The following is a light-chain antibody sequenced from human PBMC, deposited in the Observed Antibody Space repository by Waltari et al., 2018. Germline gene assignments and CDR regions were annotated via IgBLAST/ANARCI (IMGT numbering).Light chain of an antibody. CDR2: AAS. J-gene: IGKJ2*01. V-gene: IGKV1-39*01. CDR1: QSIVTY. Sequence: DIQMTHSLYSLSASVGDRVPITHRARQSIVTYLNSYQQTPGKPPHLLIYAASSLQTGVTARFSCSGSWTDFTLTNSTLQPEDVVTYYCQQSHSPPRAVGHGTKPEIK. CDR3: QQSHSPPRA.